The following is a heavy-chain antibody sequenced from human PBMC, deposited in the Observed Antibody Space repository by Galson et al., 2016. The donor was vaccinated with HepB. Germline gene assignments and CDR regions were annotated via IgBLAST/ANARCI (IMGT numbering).Heavy chain of an antibody. CDR3: ARCVKGYDRYSFDS. Sequence: TLSLTCAVSRVSITTDGYAWTWIRQAPGKGLEWIGYIFYGGNTYYKTSLKSRVTISLDTSKNHFSLKLTYVTAADTAIYYCARCVKGYDRYSFDSWGQGTLVSVSS. CDR2: IFYGGNT. J-gene: IGHJ4*02. V-gene: IGHV4-30-2*01. D-gene: IGHD5-12*01. CDR1: RVSITTDGYA.